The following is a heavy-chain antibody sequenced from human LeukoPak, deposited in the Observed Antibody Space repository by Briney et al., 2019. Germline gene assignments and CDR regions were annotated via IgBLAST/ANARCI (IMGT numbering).Heavy chain of an antibody. CDR3: AREPSKAYYYYGMDV. CDR1: GFTFSSYS. Sequence: GGSLRLSCAASGFTFSSYSMNWVRQAPGKGLEWVSYISSSSSTIYYADSVKGRFTISRDNAKNSLYLQMNSLRAEDTAVYYCAREPSKAYYYYGMDVWGQGTTVTVSS. CDR2: ISSSSSTI. J-gene: IGHJ6*02. V-gene: IGHV3-48*04.